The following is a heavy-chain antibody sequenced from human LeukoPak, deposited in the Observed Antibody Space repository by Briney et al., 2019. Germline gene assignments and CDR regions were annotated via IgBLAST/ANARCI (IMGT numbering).Heavy chain of an antibody. CDR3: ARVGSYLDAFDM. J-gene: IGHJ3*02. Sequence: SQTLSLTCAISGDSVSSNSVWNWIRQSPSRGLEWLGRTYYRSKWYNDYAVSVKSRITVNLDTSKNQFSLQLNFVTPEDTAVYYCARVGSYLDAFDMWGQGTMVTVSS. D-gene: IGHD1-26*01. CDR1: GDSVSSNSV. CDR2: TYYRSKWYN. V-gene: IGHV6-1*01.